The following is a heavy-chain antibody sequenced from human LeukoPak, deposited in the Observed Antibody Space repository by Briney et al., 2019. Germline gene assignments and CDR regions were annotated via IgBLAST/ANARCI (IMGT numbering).Heavy chain of an antibody. CDR2: IKAKTSGGAT. CDR3: STDYGSSWCGDTL. Sequence: GGSLRLSCAVSGFTLTNAWMSWVRQVPGKGLEWVGRIKAKTSGGATEYAAPVKDRFTISRDDSKNTLFLQRNSLKTEDTAVYYCSTDYGSSWCGDTLWGQGTLVTASS. J-gene: IGHJ4*02. CDR1: GFTLTNAW. V-gene: IGHV3-15*01. D-gene: IGHD6-13*01.